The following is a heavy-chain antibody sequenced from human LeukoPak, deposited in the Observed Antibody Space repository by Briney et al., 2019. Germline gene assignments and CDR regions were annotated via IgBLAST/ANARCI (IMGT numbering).Heavy chain of an antibody. J-gene: IGHJ5*02. Sequence: SVTVSCKASGFTFTISAMQWVRQARGQRLEWIGWIVVGSGNTNYAQKFQERVTITRDMSTSTAYMELSSLRSEDTAVYYCAAGDIAAAGTVPWGQGTLVTVSS. CDR3: AAGDIAAAGTVP. V-gene: IGHV1-58*02. CDR1: GFTFTISA. CDR2: IVVGSGNT. D-gene: IGHD6-13*01.